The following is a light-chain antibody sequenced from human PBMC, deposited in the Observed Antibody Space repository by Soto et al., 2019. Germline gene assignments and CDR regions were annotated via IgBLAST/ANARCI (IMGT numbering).Light chain of an antibody. J-gene: IGKJ1*01. V-gene: IGKV3-20*01. CDR2: ATS. Sequence: EIVLTQSPGTLSLSPGESATLSCRASQSIGSNSLAWYQQRPGQVPRLLISATSTRATGIPDRSSGSGSGTDFTLTISRLEPEDFAIYYCQHYGSSPRTFGQGTKVDIK. CDR3: QHYGSSPRT. CDR1: QSIGSNS.